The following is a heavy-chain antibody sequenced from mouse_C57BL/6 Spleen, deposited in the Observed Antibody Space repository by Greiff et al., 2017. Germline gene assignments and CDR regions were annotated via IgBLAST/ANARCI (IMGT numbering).Heavy chain of an antibody. CDR1: GYTFTSYW. D-gene: IGHD2-5*01. CDR3: ARSWYSNCGGNAMDY. Sequence: QVQLQQPGAELVKPGASVKMSCKASGYTFTSYWITWVKQRPGQGLEWIGDIHPGSGSTNYNEKFKSKATLTVDTSSSTSYMQLSSLTSEDAAVYYGARSWYSNCGGNAMDYWGQGTSVTVSA. J-gene: IGHJ4*01. CDR2: IHPGSGST. V-gene: IGHV1-55*01.